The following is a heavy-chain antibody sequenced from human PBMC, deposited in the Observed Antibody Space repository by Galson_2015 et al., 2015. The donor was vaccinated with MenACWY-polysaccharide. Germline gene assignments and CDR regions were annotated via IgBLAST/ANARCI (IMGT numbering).Heavy chain of an antibody. V-gene: IGHV4-38-2*01. Sequence: ETLSLTCAVSDYSIRSGYFWGWIRQPPGKGLEWIASIFHSGTTYYNPSLKSRVTISVDTTKKQFSLKLSSVTAADTAVYYCARVEKYSGSFYILYWGQGTLVTVSS. CDR1: DYSIRSGYF. CDR3: ARVEKYSGSFYILY. D-gene: IGHD1-26*01. CDR2: IFHSGTT. J-gene: IGHJ4*02.